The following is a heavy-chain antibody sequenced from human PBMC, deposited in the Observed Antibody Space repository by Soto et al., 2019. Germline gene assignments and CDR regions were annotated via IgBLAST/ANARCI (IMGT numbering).Heavy chain of an antibody. CDR3: ARRSSSSWTYGMDV. Sequence: GECLTTSCKGSGYSFTSYGIGWVLQMPGKGLEWMGIIYPGDSDTRYSPSFQGQVTISADKSISTAYLQWSSLKASDTAMYYCARRSSSSWTYGMDVWGQGTPVTVSS. J-gene: IGHJ6*01. CDR1: GYSFTSYG. V-gene: IGHV5-51*01. D-gene: IGHD6-13*01. CDR2: IYPGDSDT.